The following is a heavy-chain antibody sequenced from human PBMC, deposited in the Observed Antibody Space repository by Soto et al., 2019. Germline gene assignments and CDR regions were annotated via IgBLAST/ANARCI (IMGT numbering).Heavy chain of an antibody. V-gene: IGHV4-4*02. CDR3: ARGRPQGQQLVHNWFDP. D-gene: IGHD6-13*01. J-gene: IGHJ5*02. Sequence: QVQLQESGPGLVKPSGTLSLTCAVSGGSISSSNWWSWVRQPPGKGLEWIGEIYHSGSTNYNPSLKSRVPISVDKSKNQFSLKLSAVTAADTAVYYCARGRPQGQQLVHNWFDPWGQGTLVTVSS. CDR2: IYHSGST. CDR1: GGSISSSNW.